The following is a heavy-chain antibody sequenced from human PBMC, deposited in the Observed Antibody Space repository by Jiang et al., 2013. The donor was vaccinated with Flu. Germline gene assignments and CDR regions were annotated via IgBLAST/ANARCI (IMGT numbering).Heavy chain of an antibody. CDR2: IYYSGST. Sequence: KGLEWIGYIYYSGSTNXNPSLKSRVTISVDTSKNQFSLKLSSVTAADTAVYYCVGGYYDSSGYYPNDAFDIWGQGTMVTVSS. J-gene: IGHJ3*02. D-gene: IGHD3-22*01. CDR3: VGGYYDSSGYYPNDAFDI. V-gene: IGHV4-59*08.